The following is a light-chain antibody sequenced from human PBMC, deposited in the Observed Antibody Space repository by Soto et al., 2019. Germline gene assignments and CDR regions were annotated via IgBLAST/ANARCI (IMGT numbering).Light chain of an antibody. CDR2: GNS. V-gene: IGLV1-40*01. CDR3: QSYDSSLSGWV. J-gene: IGLJ3*02. Sequence: QSVLTQPPSVSGAPGQRVTIFCTGSSSNIGADYDVHWYQQLPGTAPKLLIYGNSNRPSGVPDRFSGSKSGTPASLAITGLQAEDETDYYCQSYDSSLSGWVFGGGTKVTVL. CDR1: SSNIGADYD.